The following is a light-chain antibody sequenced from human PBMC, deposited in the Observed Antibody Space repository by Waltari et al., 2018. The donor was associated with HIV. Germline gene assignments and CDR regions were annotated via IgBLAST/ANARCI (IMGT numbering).Light chain of an antibody. CDR2: VGTGGIVG. J-gene: IGLJ3*02. CDR1: SGYSTYK. CDR3: GADHGSGSNFVRV. V-gene: IGLV9-49*01. Sequence: QPVLTQPPSASASLGASVTLTCTLSSGYSTYKVDWYPQRPGKGPRFVMRVGTGGIVGSKGDGIPDRFSVLGSGLNRYLTIKNIQEEDESDYHCGADHGSGSNFVRVFGGGTKLTVL.